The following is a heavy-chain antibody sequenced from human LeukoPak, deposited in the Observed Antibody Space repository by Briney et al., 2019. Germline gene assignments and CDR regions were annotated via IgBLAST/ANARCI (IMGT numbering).Heavy chain of an antibody. J-gene: IGHJ6*02. Sequence: GGSLRLSCVASGFIVNDHAMHWVRQTPGKGLEWVAGVFWNGVDKGYADSVKGRFTIFRDNAKNSMYLQMNSLRIEDTALSAGGLDVWGPGTPVTVSS. CDR3: GLDV. V-gene: IGHV3-9*01. CDR1: GFIVNDHA. CDR2: VFWNGVDK.